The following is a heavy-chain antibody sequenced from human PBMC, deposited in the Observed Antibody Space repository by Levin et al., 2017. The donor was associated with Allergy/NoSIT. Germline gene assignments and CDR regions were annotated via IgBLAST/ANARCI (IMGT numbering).Heavy chain of an antibody. D-gene: IGHD2-2*01. V-gene: IGHV3-30-3*01. CDR2: ISYDGSNK. Sequence: GGSLRLSCAASGFTFSSYAMHWVRQAPGKGLEWVAVISYDGSNKYYADSVKGRFTISRDNSKNTLYLQMNSLRAEDTAVYYCARDCGRYCSSTSHTRGGWAGGHGDYWGQGTLVTVSS. CDR3: ARDCGRYCSSTSHTRGGWAGGHGDY. CDR1: GFTFSSYA. J-gene: IGHJ4*02.